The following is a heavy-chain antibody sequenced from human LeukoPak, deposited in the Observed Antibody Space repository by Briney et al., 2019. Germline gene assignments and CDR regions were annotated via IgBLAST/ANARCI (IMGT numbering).Heavy chain of an antibody. Sequence: SETLSLTCTVSGGSISSGDYYWSWIRQPPGKGLEWIGYIYYGGSTYYNPSLKSRVTISVDTSKNQFSLKLSSVTAADTAVYYCARVSMGNHDYWGQGTLVTVSS. V-gene: IGHV4-30-4*01. J-gene: IGHJ4*02. CDR1: GGSISSGDYY. CDR2: IYYGGST. D-gene: IGHD1-14*01. CDR3: ARVSMGNHDY.